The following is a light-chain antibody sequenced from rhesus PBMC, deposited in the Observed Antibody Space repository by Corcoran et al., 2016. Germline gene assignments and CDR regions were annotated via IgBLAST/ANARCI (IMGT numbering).Light chain of an antibody. Sequence: DIQMTQSPSSLSASVGDRVTITCRASQGISTYLNWYQQKPGKAPKRLIYAASRLESGVPSRFSGSGSGTDYTLTISRLQPEDFATYYCQQYDDFPFTFGPGTKLDIK. CDR3: QQYDDFPFT. V-gene: IGKV1-43*02. CDR1: QGISTY. J-gene: IGKJ3*01. CDR2: AAS.